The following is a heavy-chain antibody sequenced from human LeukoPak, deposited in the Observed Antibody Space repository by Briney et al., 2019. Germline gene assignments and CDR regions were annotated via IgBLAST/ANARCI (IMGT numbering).Heavy chain of an antibody. D-gene: IGHD3-16*02. CDR1: GGSISSYY. J-gene: IGHJ4*02. CDR3: ARGYDYVWGSHRALGY. Sequence: SETLSLTCTVSGGSISSYYWSWIRQPPGKGLEWIGYIYYSGSTNYNPSLKSRVTISVDTSKNQFSLKLSSVTAADTAVYYCARGYDYVWGSHRALGYRGQGTLVTVSS. CDR2: IYYSGST. V-gene: IGHV4-59*01.